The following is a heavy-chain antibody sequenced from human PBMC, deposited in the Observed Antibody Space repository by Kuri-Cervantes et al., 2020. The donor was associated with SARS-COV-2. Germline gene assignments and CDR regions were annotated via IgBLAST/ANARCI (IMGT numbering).Heavy chain of an antibody. J-gene: IGHJ5*01. CDR1: GFAFRRYA. CDR2: ISNDGTNK. CDR3: ARDRLGVHDS. V-gene: IGHV3-30*03. Sequence: GESLKISCAASGFAFRRYAMHWVRQAPGKGLEGVAFISNDGTNKDYLASGKGRFTISRDNSQNTLYLQMQSLRSEDSAFYYCARDRLGVHDSWGQGTLVTVSS. D-gene: IGHD2-8*01.